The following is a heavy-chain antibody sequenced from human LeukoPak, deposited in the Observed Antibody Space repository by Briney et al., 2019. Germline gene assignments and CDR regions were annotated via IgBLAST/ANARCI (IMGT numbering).Heavy chain of an antibody. CDR3: AKGYRDYGDSFGDAFDI. J-gene: IGHJ3*02. CDR2: ISYDGSNK. D-gene: IGHD4-17*01. V-gene: IGHV3-30*18. CDR1: GFTFSSYG. Sequence: GRSLRLSCAASGFTFSSYGMHWVRQAPGKGLEWVAVISYDGSNKYYADSVKGRFTISRDNSKNTLYLQMNSLRAEDTAVYYCAKGYRDYGDSFGDAFDIWGQGTMVTVSS.